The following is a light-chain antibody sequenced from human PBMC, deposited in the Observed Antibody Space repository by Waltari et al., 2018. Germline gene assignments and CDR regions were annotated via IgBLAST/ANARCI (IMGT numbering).Light chain of an antibody. Sequence: DIQMTQSPFSLSASVGDRVTLSCRATQDIGSALAWYQHKPGIAPKLLIFTTSRLESGVPSRFSGSRSGTDYSLTISSLQPEDFATYFCQQYYSNPITFGGGTKVEIE. CDR1: QDIGSA. V-gene: IGKV1-NL1*01. CDR2: TTS. J-gene: IGKJ4*01. CDR3: QQYYSNPIT.